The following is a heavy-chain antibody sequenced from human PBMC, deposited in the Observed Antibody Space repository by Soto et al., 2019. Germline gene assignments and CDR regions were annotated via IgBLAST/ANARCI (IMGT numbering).Heavy chain of an antibody. CDR3: AKAIAVAGTSTDFQH. V-gene: IGHV3-23*01. CDR1: GFTFSSYA. D-gene: IGHD6-19*01. J-gene: IGHJ1*01. CDR2: ISGSGGST. Sequence: GSLRLSCTASGFTFSSYAMSWVRQAPGKGLEWVSAISGSGGSTYYADSVKGRFTISRDNSKNTLYLQMNSLRAEDTAVYYCAKAIAVAGTSTDFQHWGQGTLVTVSS.